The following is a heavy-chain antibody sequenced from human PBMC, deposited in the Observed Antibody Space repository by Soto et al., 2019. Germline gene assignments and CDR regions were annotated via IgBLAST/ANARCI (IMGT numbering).Heavy chain of an antibody. Sequence: ASVKVSCKASGYTFTGYYMHWVRQAPGQGLEWMGWINPNSGGTNYAQKFQGRVTMTRDTSISTAYMELSRLRSDDTAVYYRASEYSSSSNYYYGMDVWGQGTTVTVSS. V-gene: IGHV1-2*02. CDR3: ASEYSSSSNYYYGMDV. D-gene: IGHD6-6*01. CDR2: INPNSGGT. J-gene: IGHJ6*02. CDR1: GYTFTGYY.